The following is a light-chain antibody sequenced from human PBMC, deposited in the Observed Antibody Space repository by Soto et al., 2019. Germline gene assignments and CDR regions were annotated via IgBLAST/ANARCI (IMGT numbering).Light chain of an antibody. CDR3: QQRDNWPLT. Sequence: ETVLTQSAASLSLSPGDRATLSCRASQSVRSNLAWYQHKPGQAPRLLLYDASNRATGIPARFSGSGSGTDFTLNISNLEAADFAVYYCQQRDNWPLTCGHGAKVEIK. J-gene: IGKJ1*01. CDR2: DAS. V-gene: IGKV3-11*01. CDR1: QSVRSN.